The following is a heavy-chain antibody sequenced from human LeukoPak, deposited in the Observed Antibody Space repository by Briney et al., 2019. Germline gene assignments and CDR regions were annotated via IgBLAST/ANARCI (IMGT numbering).Heavy chain of an antibody. V-gene: IGHV3-7*03. CDR3: ATGAGCGY. D-gene: IGHD6-19*01. J-gene: IGHJ4*02. Sequence: GRSLRLLCGAFGFTFSSYWMRWVRQAPRPGLEWVANIKQDGSEQYYVDSVKGRFTISRDNAKISLYLQMNTLRDEETAVYYCATGAGCGYWGQGTLVTVSS. CDR2: IKQDGSEQ. CDR1: GFTFSSYW.